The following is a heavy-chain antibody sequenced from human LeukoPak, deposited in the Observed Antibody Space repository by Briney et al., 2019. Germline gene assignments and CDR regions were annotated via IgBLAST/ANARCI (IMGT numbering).Heavy chain of an antibody. CDR1: GGSISSGDYY. CDR2: IFHSENT. Sequence: PSETLSLTCTVSGGSISSGDYYWSWIRQPPRKGLEWVGYIFHSENTYYNPSLKSRITISVDTSKNHFSLNVTSVTAADTAVYYCIRDGDYGDHRIWGQGTMVTVSS. CDR3: IRDGDYGDHRI. D-gene: IGHD4-17*01. V-gene: IGHV4-30-4*01. J-gene: IGHJ3*02.